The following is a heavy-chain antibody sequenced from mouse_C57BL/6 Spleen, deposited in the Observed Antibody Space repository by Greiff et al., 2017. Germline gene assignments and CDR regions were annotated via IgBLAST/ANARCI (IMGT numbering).Heavy chain of an antibody. CDR3: GKLEFY. CDR1: GYAFSSSW. J-gene: IGHJ3*01. V-gene: IGHV1-82*01. CDR2: IYPGDGDT. Sequence: QVQLQQSGPELVKPGASVKFSCKASGYAFSSSWMNWVKQRPGQGLEWIGLIYPGDGDTNYNGKFKGKATLTVDKSSSTAYMQLSSLTSDDSAVYYCGKLEFYWGQGTRVTVSA.